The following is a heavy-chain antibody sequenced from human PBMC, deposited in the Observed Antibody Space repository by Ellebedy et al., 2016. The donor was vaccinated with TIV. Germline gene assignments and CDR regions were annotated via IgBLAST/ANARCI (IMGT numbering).Heavy chain of an antibody. D-gene: IGHD3-3*01. J-gene: IGHJ4*02. CDR2: ISSLSNYI. V-gene: IGHV3-21*01. CDR3: ASSFFQMQPLY. Sequence: GGSLRLXXAASGLTFGNSSMHWVRQPPGKGLDWVSSISSLSNYIYYAESVKGRFTISRDNTKNSLYLQMDSLRADDTAVYYCASSFFQMQPLYWGQGAQVTVSS. CDR1: GLTFGNSS.